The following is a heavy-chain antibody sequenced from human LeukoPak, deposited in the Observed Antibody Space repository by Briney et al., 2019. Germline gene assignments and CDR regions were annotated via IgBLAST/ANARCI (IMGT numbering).Heavy chain of an antibody. Sequence: GESLKISCKGSGYIFTTDWIGWVRQKPGTGLEWMGIINPGDSDTRYSPSSQGQVTISVDKSIRTAYLQWNRLKASDTAMYYCARWATARGVIWGVFDIWGQGTMVTVSS. J-gene: IGHJ3*02. CDR1: GYIFTTDW. CDR2: INPGDSDT. V-gene: IGHV5-51*01. D-gene: IGHD3-10*01. CDR3: ARWATARGVIWGVFDI.